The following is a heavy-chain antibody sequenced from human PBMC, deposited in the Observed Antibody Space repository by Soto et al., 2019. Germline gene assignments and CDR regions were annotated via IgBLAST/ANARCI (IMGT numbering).Heavy chain of an antibody. J-gene: IGHJ4*02. V-gene: IGHV3-33*01. Sequence: GGSLRLSCEASGFTFETYSIHGVRQPPGKGLEWLAAIWYDGTQKYYADSVKGRFIISRDNSKKTLYLEMNSLRAEDTAVYYCARAGGTTVTGLWHFDSWGQGTLVTVSS. CDR1: GFTFETYS. CDR2: IWYDGTQK. CDR3: ARAGGTTVTGLWHFDS. D-gene: IGHD4-17*01.